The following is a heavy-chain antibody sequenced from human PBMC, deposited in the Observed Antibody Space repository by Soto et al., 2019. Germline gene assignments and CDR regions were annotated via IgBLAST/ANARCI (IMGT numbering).Heavy chain of an antibody. Sequence: PSQTMSLTWTVSGGSISSGSYHWILKRQHPGKGLEWIGYIYYSGSTYYADSVKGRFTISGDNSKNTMYLQMNSLRAEDTAVYYCARDYKTCPYNNGCLPHGFDLWGQGTMGSV. CDR3: ARDYKTCPYNNGCLPHGFDL. V-gene: IGHV4-31*02. CDR1: GGSISSGSYH. J-gene: IGHJ3*01. CDR2: IYYSGST. D-gene: IGHD6-19*01.